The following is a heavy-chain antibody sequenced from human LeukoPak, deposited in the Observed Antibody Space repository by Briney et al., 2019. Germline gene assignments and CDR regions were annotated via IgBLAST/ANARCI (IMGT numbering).Heavy chain of an antibody. CDR1: GGSISSYY. V-gene: IGHV4-4*07. J-gene: IGHJ4*02. CDR2: IYTSGST. D-gene: IGHD2-2*01. Sequence: SETLSLTCTVSGGSISSYYWGWIRQPAGKGLEWIRRIYTSGSTNYNPSLKSRVTISVDKSKNQFSLKLSSVTAADTAVYYCARSPVVVPAAIDYWGQGTLDTVSS. CDR3: ARSPVVVPAAIDY.